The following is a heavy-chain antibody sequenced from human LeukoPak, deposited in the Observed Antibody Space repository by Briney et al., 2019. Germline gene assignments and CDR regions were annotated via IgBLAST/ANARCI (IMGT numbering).Heavy chain of an antibody. D-gene: IGHD3-10*01. Sequence: GGSLRLSCAASGFTFNTYSMNWVRQAPGKGLEWVSAISSSTGTISYADSVKGRFTISRDNSKNTLYLQMNSLRAEDTAVYYCAKDTTLIRGHKRGGAFDTWGQGTMVTVSS. CDR1: GFTFNTYS. J-gene: IGHJ3*02. CDR3: AKDTTLIRGHKRGGAFDT. CDR2: ISSSTGTI. V-gene: IGHV3-23*01.